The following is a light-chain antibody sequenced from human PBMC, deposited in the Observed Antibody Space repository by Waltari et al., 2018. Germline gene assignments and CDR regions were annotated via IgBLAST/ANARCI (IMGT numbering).Light chain of an antibody. V-gene: IGLV2-14*01. J-gene: IGLJ3*02. CDR2: DVS. CDR1: SSDVGGYNY. CDR3: CSFTSRSTWV. Sequence: QSALTQPASVSGSPGQSITISCTGTSSDVGGYNYVSWYQQHPGKVPKLLIFDVSNRPSGVSNRFSGSKSGNTASLTISGLQAEDESDYYCCSFTSRSTWVFGGGTKLTAL.